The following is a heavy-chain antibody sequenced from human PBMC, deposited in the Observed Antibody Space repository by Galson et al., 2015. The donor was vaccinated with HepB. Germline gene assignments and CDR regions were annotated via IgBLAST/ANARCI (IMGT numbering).Heavy chain of an antibody. CDR3: ARGSAGQSSTWPFDY. CDR1: GYLFTSFG. J-gene: IGHJ4*02. V-gene: IGHV1-3*01. Sequence: SVKVSCKASGYLFTSFGIHWVRQAPGQRPEWMGWIDAGSHNTKYSERLQGRVTIITDTSATTVYMEVNSLTLEDTAVYYCARGSAGQSSTWPFDYWGQGTLVTVSS. CDR2: IDAGSHNT. D-gene: IGHD6-13*01.